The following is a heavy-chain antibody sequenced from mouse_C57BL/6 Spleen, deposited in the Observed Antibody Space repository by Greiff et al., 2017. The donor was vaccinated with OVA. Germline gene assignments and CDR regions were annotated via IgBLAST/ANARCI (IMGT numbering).Heavy chain of an antibody. J-gene: IGHJ3*01. Sequence: EVQLVESGGGLVQPGGSLKLSCVASGFTFSNYWMNWVRQSPEKGLEWVAQIRLKSDNYATHYAESVKGRFTISKDDSKSSVYLQMNNLRAEDTGIYYCTLYYDYDGFAYWGQGTLVTVSA. V-gene: IGHV6-3*01. D-gene: IGHD2-4*01. CDR3: TLYYDYDGFAY. CDR1: GFTFSNYW. CDR2: IRLKSDNYAT.